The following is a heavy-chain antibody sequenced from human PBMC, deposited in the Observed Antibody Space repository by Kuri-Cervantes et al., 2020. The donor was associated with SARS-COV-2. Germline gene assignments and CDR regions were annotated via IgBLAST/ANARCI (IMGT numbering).Heavy chain of an antibody. CDR3: ARGPTVAASSSVFDP. V-gene: IGHV4-61*09. J-gene: IGHJ5*02. D-gene: IGHD6-6*01. CDR1: GVSVSHGTFS. CDR2: LDTSGTT. Sequence: LRLSCAVSGVSVSHGTFSWSWIRQPAGKGLEWIGHLDTSGTTTYNPSLKSRVTISVDTSKNQFSLKLSSVTAADTAVYYCARGPTVAASSSVFDPWGQGTLVTVSS.